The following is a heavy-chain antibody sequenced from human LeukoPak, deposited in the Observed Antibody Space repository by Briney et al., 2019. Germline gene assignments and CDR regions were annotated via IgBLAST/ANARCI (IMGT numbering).Heavy chain of an antibody. CDR3: AKDVAAGTAYAFDI. D-gene: IGHD6-19*01. CDR2: IWYDGSKK. J-gene: IGHJ3*02. CDR1: DFVFSSYG. Sequence: GESLKISCEASDFVFSSYGMHWVRQAPDKGLEWVAVIWYDGSKKYYAESVKGRFTISRDNSKNALYLQMNSLRAEDTAVYYCAKDVAAGTAYAFDIWGQGTMVTVPS. V-gene: IGHV3-33*06.